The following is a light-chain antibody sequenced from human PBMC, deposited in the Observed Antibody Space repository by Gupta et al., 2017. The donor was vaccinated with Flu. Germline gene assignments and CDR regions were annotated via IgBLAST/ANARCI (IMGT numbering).Light chain of an antibody. J-gene: IGLJ3*02. CDR3: QSDDSTDLV. CDR1: LGRIASNY. Sequence: NFMLTPPHSVSQSPGQTVTISCTRSLGRIASNYVQWYPQPPGSSPTIVIFGHNRRPSGVPDRFSGSIHSSYTTATLTISGRKTEDDDDYDGQSDDSTDLVFGGGTKLTVL. CDR2: GHN. V-gene: IGLV6-57*01.